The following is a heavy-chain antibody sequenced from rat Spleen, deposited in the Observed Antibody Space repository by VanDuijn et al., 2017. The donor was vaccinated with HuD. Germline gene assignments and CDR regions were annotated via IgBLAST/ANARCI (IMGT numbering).Heavy chain of an antibody. D-gene: IGHD1-12*02. Sequence: EVQLVESGGGLVQPGRSMKLSCAASGFTFSNYYMAWVRQAPTQGLEWVASISTGGGNTYYRDSVKGRFTISRDSAESTLYLQMNSLRSEDTATYYCARLGVVITSGVMDAWGQGASVTVSS. V-gene: IGHV5-25*01. J-gene: IGHJ4*01. CDR1: GFTFSNYY. CDR2: ISTGGGNT. CDR3: ARLGVVITSGVMDA.